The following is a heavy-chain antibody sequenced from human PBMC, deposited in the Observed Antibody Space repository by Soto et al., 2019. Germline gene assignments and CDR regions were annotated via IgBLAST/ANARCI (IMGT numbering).Heavy chain of an antibody. Sequence: EVQLLESGGGLVQPGGSLRLSCTGSGFTFSSYAMNWVRQAPGKGLECVSTISGSGGTTYYADSVKGRFTFSRDNSKNTLYLQMSSLRAEDTAVYYCAKNGRAAAMYNWFDPWGQGTLVTVSS. V-gene: IGHV3-23*01. CDR1: GFTFSSYA. CDR2: ISGSGGTT. CDR3: AKNGRAAAMYNWFDP. J-gene: IGHJ5*02. D-gene: IGHD6-13*01.